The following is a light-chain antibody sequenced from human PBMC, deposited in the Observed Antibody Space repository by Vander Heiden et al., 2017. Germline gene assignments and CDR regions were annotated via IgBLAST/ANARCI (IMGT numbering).Light chain of an antibody. V-gene: IGLV1-40*01. CDR1: SSNIGAGYA. Sequence: QSVLTQPPSVSGAPGPRVTISCTGSSSNIGAGYAVHWYQQLPGTAPKLLIYGNSNRPSGVPDRFSGSKSGTSASLAITGLQAEDEADYYCQSYDSSLSGSWVFGGGTKLTVL. CDR3: QSYDSSLSGSWV. J-gene: IGLJ3*02. CDR2: GNS.